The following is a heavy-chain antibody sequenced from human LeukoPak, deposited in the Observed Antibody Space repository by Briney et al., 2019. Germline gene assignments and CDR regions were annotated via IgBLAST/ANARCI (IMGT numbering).Heavy chain of an antibody. Sequence: PGGSLRLSCAASGFTFSDYYMRWIRQAPGKGLEWVSSISSSGSTIYYADSVKGRFTISRDNAKNSLYLQMNSLRAEDTAVYYCATSTFSFMVRGVPNAFDVWGQGTMVTVSS. J-gene: IGHJ3*01. V-gene: IGHV3-11*01. CDR1: GFTFSDYY. CDR2: ISSSGSTI. CDR3: ATSTFSFMVRGVPNAFDV. D-gene: IGHD3-10*01.